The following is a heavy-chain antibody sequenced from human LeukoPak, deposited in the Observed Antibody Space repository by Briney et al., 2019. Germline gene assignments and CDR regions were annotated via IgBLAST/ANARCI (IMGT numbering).Heavy chain of an antibody. D-gene: IGHD3-22*01. J-gene: IGHJ4*02. CDR2: INPNSGGT. V-gene: IGHV1-2*02. CDR1: GYTFTGYY. Sequence: GASVKVSCKASGYTFTGYYMHWVRQAPGQGLEWMGWINPNSGGTNYAQKFQGRVTMTRDTSISTAYMELSRLRSDDTAVYYCARVHYYDSSGPDYWGQGTLVTVSS. CDR3: ARVHYYDSSGPDY.